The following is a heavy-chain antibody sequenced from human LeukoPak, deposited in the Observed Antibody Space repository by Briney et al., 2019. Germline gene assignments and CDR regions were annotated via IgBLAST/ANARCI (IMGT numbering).Heavy chain of an antibody. V-gene: IGHV3-23*01. CDR1: GFTFTNYA. Sequence: GGSLRLSCAASGFTFTNYAMSWVRQAPGKGLEWVSAISSSGSDTYYADPVKDRFTVSRDNFKNTLYLQMNRLRAEDTAIYYCAKDFRTGGSYYGHYFQHWGQGTLVTVSS. CDR3: AKDFRTGGSYYGHYFQH. J-gene: IGHJ1*01. CDR2: ISSSGSDT. D-gene: IGHD1-26*01.